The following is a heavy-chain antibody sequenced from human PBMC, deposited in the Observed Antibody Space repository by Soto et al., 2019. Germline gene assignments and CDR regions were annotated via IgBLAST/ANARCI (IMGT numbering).Heavy chain of an antibody. J-gene: IGHJ4*02. Sequence: QVQLQESGPGLLKPSETLSLTCSVSGGSVSNKTYYWSWIRQPPGKRLEWIGYVYYSGTTNYNPALKSRVTISVDLSKSQVFLRLSFVTTADTALYYCARTTAGPNALRSGYFFDYWGQGTLVTVSS. D-gene: IGHD4-17*01. V-gene: IGHV4-61*01. CDR3: ARTTAGPNALRSGYFFDY. CDR2: VYYSGTT. CDR1: GGSVSNKTYY.